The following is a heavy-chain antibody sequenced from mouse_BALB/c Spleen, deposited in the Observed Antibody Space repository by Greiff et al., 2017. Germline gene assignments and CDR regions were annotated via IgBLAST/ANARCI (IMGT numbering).Heavy chain of an antibody. CDR3: ARDGNSYAMDY. CDR2: IDTSDSYT. CDR1: GYTFTDYW. J-gene: IGHJ4*01. D-gene: IGHD2-1*01. Sequence: QVQLKQPGAELVMPGASVKMSCKASGYTFTDYWMHWVKQRPGQGLEWIGAIDTSDSYTSYNQKFKGKATLTVDESSSTAYMQLSSLTSEDSAVYYCARDGNSYAMDYWGQGTSVTVSS. V-gene: IGHV1-69*01.